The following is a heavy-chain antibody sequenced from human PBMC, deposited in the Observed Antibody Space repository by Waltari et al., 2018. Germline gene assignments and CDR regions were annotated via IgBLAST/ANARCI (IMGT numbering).Heavy chain of an antibody. V-gene: IGHV3-30*18. J-gene: IGHJ3*02. CDR2: ISYDGANK. CDR1: GFSFSNYG. Sequence: QEQVVESGGGVVQPGGSLRLSCAASGFSFSNYGMHWVRQAPGKGLGWVATISYDGANKDHADSVKGRFTISRDNSKNTLYLQMNSLRAEETAVYYCAKDWRWEQLVYGFNIWGQGTMVTVSS. D-gene: IGHD3-3*01. CDR3: AKDWRWEQLVYGFNI.